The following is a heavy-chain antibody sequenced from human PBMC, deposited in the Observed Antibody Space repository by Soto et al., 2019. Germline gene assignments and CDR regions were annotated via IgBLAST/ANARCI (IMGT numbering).Heavy chain of an antibody. CDR2: INSDGSST. Sequence: PGGSLRLSCAAPGFTFSNYWMHWVRQAPGKGLVWVSRINSDGSSTTYADSVKGRFTTSRDNAKNTLYLQMNSLRAEDMAVYYCARDNQGMDVWGQGTTVTVSS. J-gene: IGHJ6*02. CDR3: ARDNQGMDV. CDR1: GFTFSNYW. V-gene: IGHV3-74*01. D-gene: IGHD2-2*01.